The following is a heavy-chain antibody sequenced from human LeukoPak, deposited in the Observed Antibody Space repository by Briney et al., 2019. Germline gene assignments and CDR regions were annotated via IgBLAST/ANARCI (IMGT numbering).Heavy chain of an antibody. CDR2: IYYSGST. CDR3: ARYCSSTNCYKGGFDP. D-gene: IGHD2-2*02. CDR1: GGSISSGGYY. Sequence: PSETLSLTCTVSGGSISSGGYYWSWMRQHPGKGREWIGYIYYSGSTYSNPSLKSRVTISVDTSKNQFSLNLSSVTAADTAVYYCARYCSSTNCYKGGFDPWGQGTLVTVSS. J-gene: IGHJ5*02. V-gene: IGHV4-31*03.